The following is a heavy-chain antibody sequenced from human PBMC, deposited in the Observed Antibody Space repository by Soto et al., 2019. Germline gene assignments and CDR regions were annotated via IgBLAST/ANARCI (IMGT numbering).Heavy chain of an antibody. V-gene: IGHV1-18*01. CDR1: GYTFTNYG. D-gene: IGHD6-6*01. CDR2: ISAYNGNT. CDR3: ARGDSSSGLDP. J-gene: IGHJ5*02. Sequence: QVQVVQSGTEVKKPGASVKVSFKASGYTFTNYGISLVQQAPGQGLEWMGWISAYNGNTNYAQIFQGRVTLTTDTSTTTAYMELRSLRSDDTAVYYCARGDSSSGLDPWGEGTQVTVSS.